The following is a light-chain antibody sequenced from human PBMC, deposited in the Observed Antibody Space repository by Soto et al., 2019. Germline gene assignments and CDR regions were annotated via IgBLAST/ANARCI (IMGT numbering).Light chain of an antibody. CDR1: QSVSSN. V-gene: IGKV3-15*01. CDR3: QQYNTWPPIT. J-gene: IGKJ5*01. Sequence: EIVMTQSPGTLSVSPGERATLSCRASQSVSSNLAWYQQKPGQAPRLLIFGASTRATGIPARFSGSGSGTEFTLNISSLQSEDFAVYYCQQYNTWPPITFGPGTRLDIK. CDR2: GAS.